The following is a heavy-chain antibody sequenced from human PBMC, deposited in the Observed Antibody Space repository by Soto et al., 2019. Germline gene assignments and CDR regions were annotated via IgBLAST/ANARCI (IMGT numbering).Heavy chain of an antibody. CDR2: ISAYNGNT. V-gene: IGHV1-18*01. CDR3: ARAATTGHMDYGMAV. Sequence: KVSCEASGDRLQSYGICWARQTTGQGLEWMGWISAYNGNTNYAQKLQGRVTMTTDTSTSTAYMELSSLRSEDTAVYYCARAATTGHMDYGMAVWGQGTTVTVSS. J-gene: IGHJ6*02. D-gene: IGHD4-17*01. CDR1: GDRLQSYG.